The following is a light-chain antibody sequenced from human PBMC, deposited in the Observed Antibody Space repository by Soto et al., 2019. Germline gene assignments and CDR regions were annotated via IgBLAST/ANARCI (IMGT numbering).Light chain of an antibody. V-gene: IGLV2-11*01. CDR2: DVS. Sequence: QSALTQPRSVSGSPGQSVTISCTGTSSDVGGYNYVSWYQQHPGKAPKLMIYDVSKRPSGVPDRFSGSRSDSTASLTISGLQAEDEADYYCSSYTSSSTLIFGGGTKLTVL. CDR1: SSDVGGYNY. CDR3: SSYTSSSTLI. J-gene: IGLJ2*01.